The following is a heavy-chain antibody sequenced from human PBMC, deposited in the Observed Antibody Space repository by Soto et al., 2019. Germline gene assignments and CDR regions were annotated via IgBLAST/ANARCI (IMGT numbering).Heavy chain of an antibody. CDR1: GFTFSSYG. Sequence: QVQLVESGGGVVQPGRSLRLSCAASGFTFSSYGMHWVRQAPGKGLEWEAVIWYDGSNKYYADSVKGRFTISRDNSKNTLYLQMNSLRAEDTAVYYCARNEMADYDILTGYPDAFDIWGQGTMVTVSS. D-gene: IGHD3-9*01. CDR2: IWYDGSNK. CDR3: ARNEMADYDILTGYPDAFDI. J-gene: IGHJ3*02. V-gene: IGHV3-33*01.